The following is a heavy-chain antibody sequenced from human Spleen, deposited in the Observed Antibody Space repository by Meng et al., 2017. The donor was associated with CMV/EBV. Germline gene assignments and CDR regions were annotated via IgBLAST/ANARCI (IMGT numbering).Heavy chain of an antibody. J-gene: IGHJ5*02. V-gene: IGHV7-4-1*02. CDR2: INTNTGNP. D-gene: IGHD2-2*01. CDR3: ARDAGYCSSTSCYVWFDP. Sequence: YTFTSYAMNWVRHAPGQGLEWMGWINTNTGNPTYAQGFTGRFVFSLDTSVSTAYLQISSLKAEDTAVYYCARDAGYCSSTSCYVWFDPWGQGTLVTVSS. CDR1: YTFTSYA.